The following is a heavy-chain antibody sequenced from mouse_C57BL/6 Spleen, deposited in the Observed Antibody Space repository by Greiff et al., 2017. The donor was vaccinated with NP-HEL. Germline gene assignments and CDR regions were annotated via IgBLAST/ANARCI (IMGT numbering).Heavy chain of an antibody. CDR1: GFTFSSYA. CDR2: ISSGGDYI. D-gene: IGHD4-1*01. J-gene: IGHJ2*01. CDR3: TRAGTSYFDY. Sequence: EVKVEESGEGLVKPGGSLKLSCAASGFTFSSYAMSWVRQTPEKRLEWVAYISSGGDYIYYADTVKGRFTISRDNARNTLYLQMSSLKSEDTAMYYCTRAGTSYFDYWGQGTTLTVSS. V-gene: IGHV5-9-1*02.